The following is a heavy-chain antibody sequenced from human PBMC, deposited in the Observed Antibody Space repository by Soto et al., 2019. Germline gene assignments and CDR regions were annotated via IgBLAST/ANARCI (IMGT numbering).Heavy chain of an antibody. CDR1: GFTFSSYA. CDR3: AKEGITGTTNNRHYYYYYYMDV. V-gene: IGHV3-23*01. J-gene: IGHJ6*03. D-gene: IGHD1-20*01. Sequence: GGSLRLSCAASGFTFSSYAMSWVRQAPGKGLEWVSAISGSGGSTYYADSVKGRFTISRDNSKNTLYLQMNSLRAEDTAVYYCAKEGITGTTNNRHYYYYYYMDVWGKGTTVTVSS. CDR2: ISGSGGST.